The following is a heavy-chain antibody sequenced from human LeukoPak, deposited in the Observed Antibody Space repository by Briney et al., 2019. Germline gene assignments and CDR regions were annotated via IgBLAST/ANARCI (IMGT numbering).Heavy chain of an antibody. D-gene: IGHD2-2*01. V-gene: IGHV1-8*01. J-gene: IGHJ5*02. Sequence: ASVKVSCKASGYTFTSYDINWVRQATGQGLEWMGWMNPNSGNTGYAQKFQGRVTMTRNTSISTAYMELSSLRSEDTAVYYCARDGGHQLLNGNWFDPWGQGTLVTVSS. CDR1: GYTFTSYD. CDR3: ARDGGHQLLNGNWFDP. CDR2: MNPNSGNT.